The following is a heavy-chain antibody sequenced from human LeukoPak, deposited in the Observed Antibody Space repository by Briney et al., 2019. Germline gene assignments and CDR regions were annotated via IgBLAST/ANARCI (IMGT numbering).Heavy chain of an antibody. D-gene: IGHD5-12*01. CDR3: ARAVATIDYYGMDV. CDR2: TYYRSKWYN. V-gene: IGHV6-1*01. Sequence: SQTLSLTCAISGDSVSSNSAAWNWLRQSPSRGLEWLGRTYYRSKWYNDYAVSVKSRITINPDTSKNQFSLQLNSVTPEDTAVYYCARAVATIDYYGMDVGAKGPRSPSPQ. CDR1: GDSVSSNSAA. J-gene: IGHJ6*04.